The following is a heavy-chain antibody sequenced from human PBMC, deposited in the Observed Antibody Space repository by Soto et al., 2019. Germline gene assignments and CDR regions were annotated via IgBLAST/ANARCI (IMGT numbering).Heavy chain of an antibody. Sequence: QVQLQESGPGLVKPSETLSLTCTASGGSISSYYWSWIRQPPGKGLEWIGYIYYSGSTNYNPSLKSRVTISVDTSKNQFSLKLSSVTAADTAVYYCARVPYSSGWPYFDYWGQGTLVTVSS. CDR3: ARVPYSSGWPYFDY. V-gene: IGHV4-59*01. CDR2: IYYSGST. D-gene: IGHD6-19*01. CDR1: GGSISSYY. J-gene: IGHJ4*02.